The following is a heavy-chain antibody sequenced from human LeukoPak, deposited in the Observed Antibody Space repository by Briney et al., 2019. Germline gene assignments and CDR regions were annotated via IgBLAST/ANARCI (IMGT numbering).Heavy chain of an antibody. V-gene: IGHV4-59*01. J-gene: IGHJ6*02. D-gene: IGHD1-26*01. Sequence: PSETLSLTCSVSDGSINSYYWNWIRRPPGKGLEWIGYIYYNGNTSYSPSLKSRVTMSVDTSKNLFSLKVSSVTAADTAVYYCARGRSNYYGMDVWGQGTTVTVSS. CDR3: ARGRSNYYGMDV. CDR2: IYYNGNT. CDR1: DGSINSYY.